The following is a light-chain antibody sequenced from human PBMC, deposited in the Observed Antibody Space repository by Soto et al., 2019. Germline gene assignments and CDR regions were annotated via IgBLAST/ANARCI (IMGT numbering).Light chain of an antibody. CDR2: AAS. Sequence: DIQMTQSPSSLSASVGERVIITCRASQSISRYLNWYQRKPGRAPKLLVYAASNLQSGVPSRFSGSGSETDFTLTINSLQPEDYATYYCQQSYVIPWTFSQGTEVEVK. J-gene: IGKJ1*01. CDR1: QSISRY. V-gene: IGKV1-39*01. CDR3: QQSYVIPWT.